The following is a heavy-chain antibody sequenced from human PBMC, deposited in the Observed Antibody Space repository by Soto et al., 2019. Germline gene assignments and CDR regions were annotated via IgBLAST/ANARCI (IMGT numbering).Heavy chain of an antibody. CDR2: ISGRSNTI. Sequence: PGGSLRLSCVASGFTFIDYNMNWVRQAPGKGLEWVSFISGRSNTIYYADSVKGRFTISRDNAKNSLYLLMNSLRAEDTAVYYCTREGDGSGFFSDFWGQGALVTVSS. D-gene: IGHD3-22*01. J-gene: IGHJ4*02. CDR1: GFTFIDYN. CDR3: TREGDGSGFFSDF. V-gene: IGHV3-48*01.